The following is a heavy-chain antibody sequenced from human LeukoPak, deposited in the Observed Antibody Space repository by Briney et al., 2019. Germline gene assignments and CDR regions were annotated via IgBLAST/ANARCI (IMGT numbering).Heavy chain of an antibody. CDR3: ARAPLYYYYYMDV. J-gene: IGHJ6*03. Sequence: SETLSLTCTVSGGSLSSYYWSWIRQPPGKGLEWIGYIYYSGSTNYNPSLKSRVTISVDTSKNQFSLKLSSVTAADTAVYYCARAPLYYYYYMDVWGKGTTVTVSS. V-gene: IGHV4-59*01. CDR2: IYYSGST. CDR1: GGSLSSYY.